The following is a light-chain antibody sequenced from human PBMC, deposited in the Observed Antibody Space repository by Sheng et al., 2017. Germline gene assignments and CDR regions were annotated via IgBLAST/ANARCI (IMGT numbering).Light chain of an antibody. CDR3: QQYNNWPPEYT. J-gene: IGKJ2*01. CDR1: QSVSSY. V-gene: IGKV3-15*01. CDR2: GAS. Sequence: EIVLTQSPATLSLSPGERATLSCKASQSVSSYLAWYQHKPGQAPRLLIYGASTRATGIPARFSGSGSGTEFTLTISSLQSEDFAVYYCQQYNNWPPEYTFGQGTKLEIK.